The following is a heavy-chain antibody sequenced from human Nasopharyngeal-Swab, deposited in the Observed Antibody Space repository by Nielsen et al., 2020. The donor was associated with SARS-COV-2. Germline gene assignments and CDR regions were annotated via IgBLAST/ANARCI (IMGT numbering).Heavy chain of an antibody. CDR1: GFTFSSYA. V-gene: IGHV3-23*01. Sequence: GESLKISCAASGFTFSSYAMSWVRQAPGKGLEWVSAISGSGGSTYYADSVKGRFTISRDNSKNTLYLQMNSLRAEDTAVYYCARGLAVAGSRAFDIWGQGTMVTVSS. D-gene: IGHD6-19*01. CDR3: ARGLAVAGSRAFDI. J-gene: IGHJ3*02. CDR2: ISGSGGST.